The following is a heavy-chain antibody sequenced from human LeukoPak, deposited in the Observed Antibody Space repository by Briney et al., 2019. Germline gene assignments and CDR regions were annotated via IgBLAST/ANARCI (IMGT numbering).Heavy chain of an antibody. V-gene: IGHV1-69*13. CDR3: AREMDYDSSGPFDY. CDR2: IIPIFGTA. CDR1: GCTFSSYA. D-gene: IGHD3-22*01. Sequence: ASVKVSCKASGCTFSSYAISWVRQAPGQGLEWMGGIIPIFGTANYAQKFQGRVTITADESTSTAYMELSSLRSEDTAVYYCAREMDYDSSGPFDYWGQGTLVTVSS. J-gene: IGHJ4*02.